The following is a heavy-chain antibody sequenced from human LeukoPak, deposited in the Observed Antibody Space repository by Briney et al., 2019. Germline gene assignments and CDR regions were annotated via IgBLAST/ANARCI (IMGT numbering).Heavy chain of an antibody. CDR1: AYTFTGYY. Sequence: GASVKVSCKASAYTFTGYYVHWVRQAPGQGLEWMGWINPNSGGTNYAQKFQGRVTMTRDTSISTAYMELSRLRSDDTAVYYCARVGVLPWFYYYDSSGLAPDWGQGTLVTVSS. J-gene: IGHJ4*02. V-gene: IGHV1-2*02. D-gene: IGHD3-22*01. CDR3: ARVGVLPWFYYYDSSGLAPD. CDR2: INPNSGGT.